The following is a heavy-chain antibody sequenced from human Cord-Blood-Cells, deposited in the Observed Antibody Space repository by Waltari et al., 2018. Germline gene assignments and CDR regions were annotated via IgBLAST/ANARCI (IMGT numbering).Heavy chain of an antibody. CDR2: IIPIFGTA. D-gene: IGHD6-13*01. V-gene: IGHV1-69*01. CDR3: ARGLVREYSSSWYVDY. CDR1: FSSYA. J-gene: IGHJ4*02. Sequence: FSSYAISWVRQAPGKGLEWMGGIIPIFGTANYAQKFQGRVTITADESTSTAYMELSSLRSEDTAVYYCARGLVREYSSSWYVDYWGQGTLVTVSS.